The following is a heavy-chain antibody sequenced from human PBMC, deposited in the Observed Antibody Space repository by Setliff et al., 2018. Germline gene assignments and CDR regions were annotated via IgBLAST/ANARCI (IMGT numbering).Heavy chain of an antibody. V-gene: IGHV3-74*03. CDR2: ISTDGSSI. CDR1: GFTFSTYW. CDR3: AKDRWGYADP. D-gene: IGHD2-2*01. Sequence: QTGGSLRLSCVTSGFTFSTYWMHWVRQAPGQGLVWVARISTDGSSITYADSVKGRFTISRDNAMDTLFLQMNGLTTDDTAKYFCAKDRWGYADPWGQGTLVTVSS. J-gene: IGHJ5*02.